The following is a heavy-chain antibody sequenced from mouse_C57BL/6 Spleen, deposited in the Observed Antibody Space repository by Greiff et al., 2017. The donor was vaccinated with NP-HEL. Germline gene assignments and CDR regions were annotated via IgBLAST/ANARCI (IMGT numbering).Heavy chain of an antibody. CDR2: ISSGGDYI. D-gene: IGHD4-1*01. CDR1: GFTFSSYA. J-gene: IGHJ4*01. V-gene: IGHV5-9-1*02. Sequence: EVQVVESGEGLVKPGGSLKLSCAASGFTFSSYAMSWVRQTPEKRLEWVAYISSGGDYIYYADNVKGRFTISRDNARNTLYLQMSSLKSEDTAMYYCTRVNWDYAMDYWGQGTSVTVSS. CDR3: TRVNWDYAMDY.